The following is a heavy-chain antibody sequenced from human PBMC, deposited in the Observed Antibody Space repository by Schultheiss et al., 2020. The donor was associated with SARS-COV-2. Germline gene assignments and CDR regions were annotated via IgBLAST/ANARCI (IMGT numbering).Heavy chain of an antibody. CDR3: TTDPLHYYDSSGYRY. V-gene: IGHV3-23*01. CDR1: GFTFSSYA. Sequence: GESLKISCAASGFTFSSYAMSWVRQAPGKGLEWVSAISGSGGSTYYADSVKGRFTISRDNSKNTLYLQMNSLRVEDTAVYYCTTDPLHYYDSSGYRYWGQGTLVTVSS. J-gene: IGHJ4*02. D-gene: IGHD3-22*01. CDR2: ISGSGGST.